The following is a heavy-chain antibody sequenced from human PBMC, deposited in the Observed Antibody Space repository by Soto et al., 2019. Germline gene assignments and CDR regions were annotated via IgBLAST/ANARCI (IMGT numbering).Heavy chain of an antibody. J-gene: IGHJ4*02. Sequence: SETLSLTCTVSGASLSTVDYFWTWVRQSPGEGLEWIGYSYHTGRTYFNPSLKSRLAVSVDTSKNQFSLKLNFVTAADTAVYYSARGSGYYYYIDSCGQRALVTVPS. CDR2: SYHTGRT. V-gene: IGHV4-30-4*01. D-gene: IGHD3-22*01. CDR3: ARGSGYYYYIDS. CDR1: GASLSTVDYF.